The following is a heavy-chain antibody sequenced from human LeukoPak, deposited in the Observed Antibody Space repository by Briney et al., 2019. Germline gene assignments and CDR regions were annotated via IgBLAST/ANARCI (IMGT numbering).Heavy chain of an antibody. Sequence: TGGSLRLSCAASGFRFSDYWMSWVRQAPGKGLEWVANMKQDGSGKYYMDSVKGRFTISRDNAKSSLYLQVNSLRAEDTAVYYCARGLIVGATVDSWFDPWGQGTLVTVSS. J-gene: IGHJ5*02. D-gene: IGHD1-26*01. CDR3: ARGLIVGATVDSWFDP. V-gene: IGHV3-7*01. CDR2: MKQDGSGK. CDR1: GFRFSDYW.